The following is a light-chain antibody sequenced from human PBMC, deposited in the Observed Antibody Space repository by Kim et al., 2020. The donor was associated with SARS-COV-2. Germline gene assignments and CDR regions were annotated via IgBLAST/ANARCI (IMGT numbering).Light chain of an antibody. CDR2: DVS. V-gene: IGLV2-8*01. CDR1: SSDVGRYNH. J-gene: IGLJ1*01. Sequence: QSALTQPPSASGSPGQSVTISCTGTSSDVGRYNHVSWYQQSPGEAPKLKIFDVSERPSGVPDRFSGSKSGNTASLTVSGLQAEDEADYYCSSLRHGGEYVFGTGTKVTVL. CDR3: SSLRHGGEYV.